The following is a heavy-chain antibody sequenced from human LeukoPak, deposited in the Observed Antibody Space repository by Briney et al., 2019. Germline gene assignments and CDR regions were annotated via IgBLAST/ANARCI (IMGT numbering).Heavy chain of an antibody. D-gene: IGHD6-13*01. CDR1: GGSISSSSYY. CDR3: ARSGDSSSWYGYQKYNWFDP. V-gene: IGHV4-39*01. CDR2: ICYSRST. Sequence: SETLSLTCTVSGGSISSSSYYWGWLRPPPGKGREWYGSICYSRSTYYNPSHKSRVTISVDTYKNQFSLKLSSVTAADTAVYYCARSGDSSSWYGYQKYNWFDPWGQGTLVTVSS. J-gene: IGHJ5*02.